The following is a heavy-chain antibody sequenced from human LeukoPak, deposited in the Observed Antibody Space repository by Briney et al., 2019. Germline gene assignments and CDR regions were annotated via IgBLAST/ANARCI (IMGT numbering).Heavy chain of an antibody. CDR2: ISSSGSTI. CDR1: GFTFSIYG. J-gene: IGHJ4*02. Sequence: PGGSLRLSCAASGFTFSIYGMNWVRQAPGKGLGWVSYISSSGSTIYYADSVKGRFTISRDNAKNSLDLEMNSLRDEDTAVYYCARRMSSGSNPFDYRGQGTLVTVSS. CDR3: ARRMSSGSNPFDY. D-gene: IGHD1-26*01. V-gene: IGHV3-48*02.